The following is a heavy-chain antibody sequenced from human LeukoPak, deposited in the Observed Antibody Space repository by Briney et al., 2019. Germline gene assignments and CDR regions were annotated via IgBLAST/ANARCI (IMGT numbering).Heavy chain of an antibody. CDR1: GGTFSSYA. J-gene: IGHJ6*03. V-gene: IGHV1-69*13. Sequence: SVKVSCKASGGTFSSYAISWVRQAPGQGLEWMGGIIPIFGTANYAQKFQGRVTITADESTSTAYMELSSLRSEDTAVYYCARGKIWSGYYNYYYYYYMDVWGKGTTVTVSS. CDR2: IIPIFGTA. CDR3: ARGKIWSGYYNYYYYYYMDV. D-gene: IGHD3-3*01.